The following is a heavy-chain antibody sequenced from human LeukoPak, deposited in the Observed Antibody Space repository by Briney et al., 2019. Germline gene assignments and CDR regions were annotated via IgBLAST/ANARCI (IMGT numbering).Heavy chain of an antibody. D-gene: IGHD6-13*01. CDR3: AREMYSSSWLRYNWFDP. CDR1: GYTFTAYY. J-gene: IGHJ5*02. CDR2: ISPYTGGT. V-gene: IGHV1-2*02. Sequence: ASVKVSCKASGYTFTAYYIHWVRQAPGQGLEWMGWISPYTGGTNYAQKFQGRVTITRDTSSNTVYMDLNRLTSDDTALYYCAREMYSSSWLRYNWFDPWGQGTLVTVSS.